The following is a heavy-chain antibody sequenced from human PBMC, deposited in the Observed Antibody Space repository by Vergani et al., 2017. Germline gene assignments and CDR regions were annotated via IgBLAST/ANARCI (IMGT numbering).Heavy chain of an antibody. CDR3: TKGSVYYHDSAGHGYDPYTGFDL. CDR2: ISWNSGAV. V-gene: IGHV3-9*01. D-gene: IGHD5-12*01. J-gene: IGHJ3*01. CDR1: GITFWKYG. Sequence: EVDLVESGGGLAQPGGSLRLSCEASGITFWKYGMHWVRQGPGKGLEWVSGISWNSGAVDYADSVRGRVTISRDKAKNSLFLEMNSLRVEDTAVYFCTKGSVYYHDSAGHGYDPYTGFDLWGQGTLVTVSS.